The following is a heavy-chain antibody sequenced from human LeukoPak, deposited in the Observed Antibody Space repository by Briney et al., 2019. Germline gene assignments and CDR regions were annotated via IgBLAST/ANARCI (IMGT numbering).Heavy chain of an antibody. V-gene: IGHV1-18*01. Sequence: ASVKVSCKAPGYTFTSYGISWVRQAPGQGLEWMGWTSAYNGNTNYAQKLQGRVTMTTDTSTSTAYMELRSLRSDDTAVYYCARERPSYDSSGLTLFDYWGQGTLVTVSS. CDR2: TSAYNGNT. J-gene: IGHJ4*02. D-gene: IGHD3-22*01. CDR1: GYTFTSYG. CDR3: ARERPSYDSSGLTLFDY.